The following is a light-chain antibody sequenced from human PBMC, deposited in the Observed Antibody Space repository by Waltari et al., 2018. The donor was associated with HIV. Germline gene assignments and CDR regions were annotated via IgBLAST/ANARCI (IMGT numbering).Light chain of an antibody. CDR2: DTT. CDR1: TGPVTNGHY. V-gene: IGLV7-46*01. J-gene: IGLJ3*02. Sequence: QAVVTQEPSLSVSPGGTVTLTCESSTGPVTNGHYPYWLQQRPGQAPMTLIFDTTKKHSWTPARFPGPLLGGKAALTLSGAQPDDEAEYYCFLSYNGARVFGGGTRVTVL. CDR3: FLSYNGARV.